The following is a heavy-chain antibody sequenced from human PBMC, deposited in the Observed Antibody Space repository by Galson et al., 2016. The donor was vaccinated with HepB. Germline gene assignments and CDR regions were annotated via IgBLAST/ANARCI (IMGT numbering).Heavy chain of an antibody. CDR3: AKAYYDFWSGSILHY. V-gene: IGHV3-9*01. CDR2: ISWNSGSI. Sequence: SLRLSCAASGFTFGDYAMHWVRQAPGKGLEWVSGISWNSGSIGYADSVKGRFTISRDNAKNSLYLQMNSLRVEDTALYYCAKAYYDFWSGSILHYWGEGTLVTVSS. D-gene: IGHD3-3*01. J-gene: IGHJ4*02. CDR1: GFTFGDYA.